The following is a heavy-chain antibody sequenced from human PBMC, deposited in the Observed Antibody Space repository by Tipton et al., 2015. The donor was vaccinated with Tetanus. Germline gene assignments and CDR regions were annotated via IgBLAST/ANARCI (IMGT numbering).Heavy chain of an antibody. Sequence: TLSLPCTVSGGSFTNYYWNWIRQSPGKRPEWLGDIFYSGDTDYNTSLQNRAKISFDRAKNHFSLRLKSVTAADTAVYYCARSHVFRLARFGEETPRSGRFDPGGQGTLVTVSS. J-gene: IGHJ5*02. CDR3: ARSHVFRLARFGEETPRSGRFDP. D-gene: IGHD3-3*01. V-gene: IGHV4-59*01. CDR2: IFYSGDT. CDR1: GGSFTNYY.